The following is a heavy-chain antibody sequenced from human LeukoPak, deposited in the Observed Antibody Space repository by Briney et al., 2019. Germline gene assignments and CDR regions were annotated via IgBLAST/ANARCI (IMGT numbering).Heavy chain of an antibody. D-gene: IGHD3-22*01. Sequence: ASVKVSCKASGYTFTSYGISWVRQAPGQGLEWMGWISAYNGNTNYAQKLQGRVTMTTDTSTSTAYMELRSLRSDDTAVYYCARSNEDYYDSSAPGLVDYWGQGTLVTVSS. J-gene: IGHJ4*02. CDR3: ARSNEDYYDSSAPGLVDY. CDR2: ISAYNGNT. CDR1: GYTFTSYG. V-gene: IGHV1-18*01.